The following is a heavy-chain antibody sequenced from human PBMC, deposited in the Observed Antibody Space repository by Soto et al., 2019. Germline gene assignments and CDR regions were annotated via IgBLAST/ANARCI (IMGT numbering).Heavy chain of an antibody. CDR3: ARNYPYCSGGSCYPAYFDY. CDR2: IYYSGST. CDR1: GGSISSSSYY. D-gene: IGHD2-15*01. Sequence: QLQLQESXPGLVKPSETLSLTCTVSGGSISSSSYYWGWIRQPPGKGLEWIGSIYYSGSTYYNPSLKSRVPISADTSQNQFSLKLSSVTAADTAVYYCARNYPYCSGGSCYPAYFDYWGQGTLVTVSS. V-gene: IGHV4-39*01. J-gene: IGHJ4*02.